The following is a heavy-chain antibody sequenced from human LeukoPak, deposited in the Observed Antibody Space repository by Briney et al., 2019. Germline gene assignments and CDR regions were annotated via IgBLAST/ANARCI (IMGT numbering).Heavy chain of an antibody. V-gene: IGHV1-2*02. CDR2: IKPNSGDT. Sequence: ASVKVSCKTSGYTFTDYHIHWVREAPGQGLEWMAWIKPNSGDTYYAQKFHGRVSVTRDTSMSTVYMELNSLRSDDTALYYCARLFIESAGNIKYFDNWGQGALVTVSS. CDR3: ARLFIESAGNIKYFDN. CDR1: GYTFTDYH. J-gene: IGHJ4*02. D-gene: IGHD1-14*01.